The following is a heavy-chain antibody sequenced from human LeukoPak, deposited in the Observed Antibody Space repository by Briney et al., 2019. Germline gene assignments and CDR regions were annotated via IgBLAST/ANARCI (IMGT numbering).Heavy chain of an antibody. CDR2: INPSGGST. V-gene: IGHV1-46*01. CDR1: GYTFTSYY. D-gene: IGHD5-12*01. Sequence: ASVKVSCKASGYTFTSYYMHWVRQAPGQGLEWMGIINPSGGSTSYAQKFQGRVTMTRDMSTSTVYMELSRLRSDDTAVYYCARDRGGYDYMYYYYMDVWGKGTTVTVSS. J-gene: IGHJ6*03. CDR3: ARDRGGYDYMYYYYMDV.